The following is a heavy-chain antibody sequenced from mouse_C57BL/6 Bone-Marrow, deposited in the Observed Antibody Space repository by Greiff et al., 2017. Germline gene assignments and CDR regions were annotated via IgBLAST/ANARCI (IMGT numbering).Heavy chain of an antibody. Sequence: VQLQQPGAELVKPGASVKVSCKASGYTFTSYWMHWVKQRPGQGLEWIGWIHPYDSDPTYNQKFKGKATLTVDKSSSTAYMQLSSLTSEDSAVYYCAIYYCGSSYLYYFDYWGQGTTLTVSS. D-gene: IGHD1-1*01. CDR1: GYTFTSYW. V-gene: IGHV1-74*01. CDR2: IHPYDSDP. J-gene: IGHJ2*01. CDR3: AIYYCGSSYLYYFDY.